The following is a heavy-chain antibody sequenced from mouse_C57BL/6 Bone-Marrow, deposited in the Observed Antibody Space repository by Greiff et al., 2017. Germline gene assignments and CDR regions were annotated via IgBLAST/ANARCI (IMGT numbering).Heavy chain of an antibody. J-gene: IGHJ2*01. CDR2: INPSNGGT. Sequence: QVQLQQPGTELVKPGASVKLPCKASGYTFTSYWMHWVKQRPGQGLEWIGNINPSNGGTNYNEKFKSKATLTVDKSSSTAYVQLSSLTSEDSAVYYCARKDYSNFYYFDYWGQGTTLTVSS. V-gene: IGHV1-53*01. CDR3: ARKDYSNFYYFDY. CDR1: GYTFTSYW. D-gene: IGHD2-5*01.